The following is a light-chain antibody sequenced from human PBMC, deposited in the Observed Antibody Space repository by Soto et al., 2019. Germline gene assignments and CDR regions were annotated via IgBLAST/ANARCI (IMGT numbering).Light chain of an antibody. V-gene: IGKV3-11*01. CDR1: QSVRTF. CDR3: QQGSDWPLT. J-gene: IGKJ4*01. Sequence: EILMTQSPATLSVSPGERATLSCRASQSVRTFLVWYQQKPGQAPRLIMDDASKRATGIPARFSGSGSGTDFTLTISSLEPEDFAVYYCQQGSDWPLTFGGGTKVEIK. CDR2: DAS.